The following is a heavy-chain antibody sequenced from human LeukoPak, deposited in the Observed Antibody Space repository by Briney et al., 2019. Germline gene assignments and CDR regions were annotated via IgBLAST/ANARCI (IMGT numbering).Heavy chain of an antibody. CDR1: GFTFSHYW. CDR3: ARAGHYYFDY. Sequence: GGSLRLSCAASGFTFSHYWMTWVRQAPGKGLEWVANIRPDGTEKYYVGSVKGRFTISRDNAKNSLYLQMSSLRAEDTAVYYCARAGHYYFDYWGQGTLVTVSS. J-gene: IGHJ4*02. CDR2: IRPDGTEK. V-gene: IGHV3-7*04.